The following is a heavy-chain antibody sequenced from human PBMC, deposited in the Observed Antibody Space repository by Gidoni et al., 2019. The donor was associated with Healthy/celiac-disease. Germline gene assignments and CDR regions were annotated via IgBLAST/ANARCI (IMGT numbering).Heavy chain of an antibody. Sequence: QLQLQESGPGLVKPSETLSLTGTVPGGSISSRRYYGGGIRQPPGKGLEWIGSLYYSGSTYYNPSLKSRVPISVDTSKNQFSPKLSSVTAADTAVYYCARDRASPRELSALRLYYYYGMDVWGQGTTVTVSS. CDR2: LYYSGST. D-gene: IGHD3-16*02. V-gene: IGHV4-39*07. CDR1: GGSISSRRYY. J-gene: IGHJ6*02. CDR3: ARDRASPRELSALRLYYYYGMDV.